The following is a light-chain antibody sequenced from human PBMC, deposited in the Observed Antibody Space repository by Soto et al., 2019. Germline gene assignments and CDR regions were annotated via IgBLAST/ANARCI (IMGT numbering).Light chain of an antibody. CDR1: QSVTSH. V-gene: IGKV3-15*01. CDR2: EAS. Sequence: EIVMTQSPATLSVSPGARATLSCRASQSVTSHLAWFQQRPGQAPRLLMYEASTRSTGVPARFSASGSGTEFPLPIRGLQSEDFAVYYCQQYHIWYTFGKGTRLEIK. CDR3: QQYHIWYT. J-gene: IGKJ5*01.